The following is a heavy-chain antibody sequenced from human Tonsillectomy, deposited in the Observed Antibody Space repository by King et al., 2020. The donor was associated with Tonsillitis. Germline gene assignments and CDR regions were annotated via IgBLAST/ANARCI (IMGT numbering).Heavy chain of an antibody. CDR2: IIPIFATT. Sequence: VQLVESGAEVKKPGSSVKVSCKASGGTFSRYAISWVRQAPGQGLEWMGNIIPIFATTNYAQKFQGRVTITADESTSTAYMELNSLKSEDTAIYYCARGGVGATGGGHYWGQGTLVTVSS. CDR3: ARGGVGATGGGHY. V-gene: IGHV1-69*18. D-gene: IGHD1-26*01. CDR1: GGTFSRYA. J-gene: IGHJ4*02.